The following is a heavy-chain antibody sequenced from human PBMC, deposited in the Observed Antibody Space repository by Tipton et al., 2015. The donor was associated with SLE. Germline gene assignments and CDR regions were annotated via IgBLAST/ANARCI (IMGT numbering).Heavy chain of an antibody. Sequence: TLSLTCAISGYSIISGYYWAWLRQPPGKGLEWIGTSHHRGNPHYNPSLGSRGTISVDTLKNQLSLRLRSVTAADTAVYYCARGSRQWSGLRGAFDIWGQGTMVTFSS. V-gene: IGHV4-38-2*01. CDR1: GYSIISGYY. J-gene: IGHJ3*02. CDR2: SHHRGNP. D-gene: IGHD3-3*01. CDR3: ARGSRQWSGLRGAFDI.